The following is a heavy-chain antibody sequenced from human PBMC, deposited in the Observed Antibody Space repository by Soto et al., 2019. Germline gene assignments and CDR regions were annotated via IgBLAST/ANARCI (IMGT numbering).Heavy chain of an antibody. CDR2: ILPIFGSP. CDR1: GGSFRRYA. J-gene: IGHJ6*02. CDR3: VFGDCTSTSCSYYFYGLDV. Sequence: QVQLVQSGAEVKKPGSSVKVSCKASGGSFRRYAISWVRQAPGQGLEWMGGILPIFGSPSHAQKFQGRATITADESTSTAYLELTSLPSEDTAMYYCVFGDCTSTSCSYYFYGLDVWGQGTTVTVSS. D-gene: IGHD2-2*01. V-gene: IGHV1-69*01.